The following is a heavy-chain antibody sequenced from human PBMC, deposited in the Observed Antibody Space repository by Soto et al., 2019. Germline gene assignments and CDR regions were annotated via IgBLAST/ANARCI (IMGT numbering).Heavy chain of an antibody. CDR2: IYHSGST. Sequence: QLQLQESGSGLVKPSQTLSLTCAVSGGSISSGDYSWSWMRQPPGKGLEWIGYIYHSGSTYYNPSHQRRVTISVDRSKNQFCLKLSSVTAADTAVYYCARGRGYCSGGSCYSVNFDYWGQGTLVTVFS. CDR3: ARGRGYCSGGSCYSVNFDY. J-gene: IGHJ4*02. V-gene: IGHV4-30-2*01. D-gene: IGHD2-15*01. CDR1: GGSISSGDYS.